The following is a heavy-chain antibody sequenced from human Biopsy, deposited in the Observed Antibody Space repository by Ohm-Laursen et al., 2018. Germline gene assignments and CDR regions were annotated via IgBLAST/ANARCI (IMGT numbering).Heavy chain of an antibody. Sequence: ASVTAFRQVSGYTFTGPHVHWVRQAPGHGLEWLGWINAKTGDTNYAQKFQGRVTMTRDTSISTAYVDLSSLRSDDTAVYYCTRGGYYYDSLAYYYWFDPWGQGTLVTVSS. V-gene: IGHV1-2*02. CDR2: INAKTGDT. D-gene: IGHD3-22*01. J-gene: IGHJ5*02. CDR1: GYTFTGPH. CDR3: TRGGYYYDSLAYYYWFDP.